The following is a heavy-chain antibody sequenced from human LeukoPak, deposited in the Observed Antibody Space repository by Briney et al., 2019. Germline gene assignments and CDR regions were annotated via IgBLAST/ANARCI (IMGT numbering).Heavy chain of an antibody. Sequence: GGSLRLSRAASGFTFSNIWMSWVRQAPGKGLEWVANIKHDGSETNYVDSVKGRFTISRDNAKNSLHLQMNSLRVEDTAVYYCAKNGGPHGMDVWGQGTTVTVSS. D-gene: IGHD3-16*01. V-gene: IGHV3-7*02. CDR1: GFTFSNIW. CDR3: AKNGGPHGMDV. CDR2: IKHDGSET. J-gene: IGHJ6*02.